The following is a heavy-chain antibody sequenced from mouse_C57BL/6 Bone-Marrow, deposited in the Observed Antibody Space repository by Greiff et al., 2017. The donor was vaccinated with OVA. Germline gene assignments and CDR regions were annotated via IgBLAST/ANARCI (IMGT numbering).Heavy chain of an antibody. Sequence: QVTLKESGPELVKPGASVKISCKASGYAFSSSWMNWVKQRPGKGLEWIGRIYPGDGDTNYNGKFKGKATLTADKSSSTAYMQLSSLTSEDSAVYFCARSLGGYWGQGTTLTVSS. D-gene: IGHD3-1*01. CDR2: IYPGDGDT. V-gene: IGHV1-82*01. CDR3: ARSLGGY. CDR1: GYAFSSSW. J-gene: IGHJ2*01.